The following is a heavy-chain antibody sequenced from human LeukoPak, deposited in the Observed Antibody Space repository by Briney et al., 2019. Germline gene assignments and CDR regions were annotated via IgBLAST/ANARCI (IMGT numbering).Heavy chain of an antibody. D-gene: IGHD6-13*01. CDR2: ISSSSSYI. J-gene: IGHJ4*02. CDR3: ASPSGIAAAGSFDY. CDR1: GFTFSSYS. V-gene: IGHV3-21*01. Sequence: GGSLRLSCAASGFTFSSYSMNWVRQAPGKGLEWVSSISSSSSYIYYADSVKGRFTISRDNAKNSLYLQMNSLRAEDTAVYYCASPSGIAAAGSFDYWGQGTLVTVSS.